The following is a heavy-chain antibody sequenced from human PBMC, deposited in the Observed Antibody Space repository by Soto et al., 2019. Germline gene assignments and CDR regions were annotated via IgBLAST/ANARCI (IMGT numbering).Heavy chain of an antibody. CDR1: GFTFSTYE. V-gene: IGHV3-48*03. CDR3: ARDRGYNTGWYGGALDL. J-gene: IGHJ4*02. CDR2: ISSRGTSI. Sequence: EVQLVESGGGLVQPGESLRLSCAASGFTFSTYEMNWVRQTPGKGPEWVAYISSRGTSIFYADSVKGRFSISRDNDNDSVSLLMNNLRVGDTAVYYCARDRGYNTGWYGGALDLWGQGTLVTVSS. D-gene: IGHD6-19*01.